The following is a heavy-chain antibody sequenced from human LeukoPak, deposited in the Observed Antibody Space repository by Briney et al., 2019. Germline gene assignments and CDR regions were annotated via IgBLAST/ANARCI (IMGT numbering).Heavy chain of an antibody. Sequence: GGSLRLSCAASGFTFSSYAMHWVRQAPGKGLEWVAVISYDGSNKYYADSVKGRFTISRDNSKNTLYLQMNSLRAEDTAVYYCARACSSGLYYYGMGVWGQGTTVTVSS. CDR2: ISYDGSNK. J-gene: IGHJ6*02. D-gene: IGHD6-19*01. CDR1: GFTFSSYA. CDR3: ARACSSGLYYYGMGV. V-gene: IGHV3-30-3*01.